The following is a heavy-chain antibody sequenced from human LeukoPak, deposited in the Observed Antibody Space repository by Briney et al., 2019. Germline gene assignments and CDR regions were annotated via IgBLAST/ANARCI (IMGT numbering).Heavy chain of an antibody. CDR1: GYTFTSYY. CDR2: INPSGGST. Sequence: ASVKVSCKASGYTFTSYYMHWVRQAPGQGLEWMGIINPSGGSTSYAQKFQGRVTMTRDTSTSTVYMELSSLRSEDTAVYYCARGGGYDTLTGYHYSHYFDYWGQGTLVTVSS. J-gene: IGHJ4*02. V-gene: IGHV1-46*01. CDR3: ARGGGYDTLTGYHYSHYFDY. D-gene: IGHD3-9*01.